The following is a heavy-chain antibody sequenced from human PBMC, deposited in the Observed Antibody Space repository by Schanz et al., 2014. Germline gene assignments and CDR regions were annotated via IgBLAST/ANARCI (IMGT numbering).Heavy chain of an antibody. CDR2: ISSRSSHI. D-gene: IGHD2-21*02. CDR1: GFTFSSYS. J-gene: IGHJ4*02. CDR3: VRERTNYGGNSYYIDH. Sequence: EVQLVESGGGLVQPGGSLRLSCAASGFTFSSYSMNWVRQAPGKGLEWVSSISSRSSHIYYADSVKGRFTVSRDNAKNSVYLQMNGLRVEDTAVYYCVRERTNYGGNSYYIDHWGQGTLVTVSS. V-gene: IGHV3-21*01.